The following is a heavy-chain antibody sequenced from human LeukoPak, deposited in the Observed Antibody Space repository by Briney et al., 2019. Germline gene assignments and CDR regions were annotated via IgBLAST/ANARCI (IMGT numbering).Heavy chain of an antibody. CDR2: IYHSGST. V-gene: IGHV4-38-2*02. CDR1: GYSISSDYY. D-gene: IGHD1-26*01. Sequence: SETLSLTCTVSGYSISSDYYWGWVRQPPGQGLAWIGSIYHSGSTYYNPSLKSRVTISVDTSKNQFSLKLTSVTAADTAVYYCARAIEVGAMTPFDYWGQGTLVTVSS. CDR3: ARAIEVGAMTPFDY. J-gene: IGHJ4*02.